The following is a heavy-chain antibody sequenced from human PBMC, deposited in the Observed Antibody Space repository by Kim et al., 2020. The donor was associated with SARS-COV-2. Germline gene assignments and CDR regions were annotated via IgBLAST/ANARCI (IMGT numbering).Heavy chain of an antibody. CDR3: ARAAYSSGCPLLDY. D-gene: IGHD6-19*01. CDR1: GFTFSSYA. J-gene: IGHJ4*02. V-gene: IGHV3-30*04. CDR2: ISYDGSNK. Sequence: GRSLRLSCAASGFTFSSYAMHWVRQAPGKGLEWVAVISYDGSNKYYADSVKGRFTISRDNSKNTLYLQMNSLRVEDTAVYYCARAAYSSGCPLLDYWGQGTLVTVSS.